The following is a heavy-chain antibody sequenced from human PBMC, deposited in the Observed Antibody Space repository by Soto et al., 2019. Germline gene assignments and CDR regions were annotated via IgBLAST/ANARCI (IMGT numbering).Heavy chain of an antibody. V-gene: IGHV1-2*04. J-gene: IGHJ6*02. CDR2: INPNSGGT. Sequence: ASVKVSCKASGYTFTGYHMHWVRQAPGQGLEWMGWINPNSGGTNYAQKFQGWVTMTRDTSISTAYMELSRLRSGDTAVYYCARGIKTLRGYSYGYFPYYYGMDVWGQGTTVTVSS. D-gene: IGHD5-18*01. CDR1: GYTFTGYH. CDR3: ARGIKTLRGYSYGYFPYYYGMDV.